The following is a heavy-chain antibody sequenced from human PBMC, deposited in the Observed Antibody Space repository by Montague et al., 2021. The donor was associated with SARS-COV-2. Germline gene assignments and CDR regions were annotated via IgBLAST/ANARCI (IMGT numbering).Heavy chain of an antibody. J-gene: IGHJ6*02. CDR3: ARGLWFGELLSLYYYYGMDV. CDR2: TYYRSKWYN. V-gene: IGHV6-1*01. D-gene: IGHD3-10*01. CDR1: GDSVSSNSAA. Sequence: CAISGDSVSSNSAAWNWIRQSPSRGLEWLGRTYYRSKWYNDYAVSVKSRITINPDTSKNQFSLQLNSVTPEGTAVYYCARGLWFGELLSLYYYYGMDVWGQGTTVTVSS.